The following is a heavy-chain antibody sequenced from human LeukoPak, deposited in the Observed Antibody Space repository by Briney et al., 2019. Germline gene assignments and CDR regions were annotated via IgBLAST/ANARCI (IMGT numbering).Heavy chain of an antibody. D-gene: IGHD3-22*01. CDR1: GFTFSSYG. CDR2: ISGSGGST. Sequence: GGSLRLSCAASGFTFSSYGMSWVRQAPGKGLEWVSAISGSGGSTYYADSVKGRFTISRDNSKNTLYLQMNSLRAEDTAVYYCAKDRRPTYYSDSSGYYFRDAFDIWGQGTMVTVSS. J-gene: IGHJ3*02. V-gene: IGHV3-23*01. CDR3: AKDRRPTYYSDSSGYYFRDAFDI.